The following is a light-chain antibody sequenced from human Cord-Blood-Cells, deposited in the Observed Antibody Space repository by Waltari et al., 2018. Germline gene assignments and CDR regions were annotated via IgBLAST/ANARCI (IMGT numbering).Light chain of an antibody. V-gene: IGKV1-5*01. J-gene: IGKJ1*01. Sequence: DIQMPQSPSTLSASVGDRVTITCRASQSISSWLAWYQQKPGKAPNLLIYDSSSLESGVPSTFSGGGSGTEFTRTISSLQPDDFATYYCQQYNSYSWTFGQGTKVEIK. CDR3: QQYNSYSWT. CDR2: DSS. CDR1: QSISSW.